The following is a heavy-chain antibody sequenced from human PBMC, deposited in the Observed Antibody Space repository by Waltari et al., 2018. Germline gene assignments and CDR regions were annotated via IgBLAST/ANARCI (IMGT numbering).Heavy chain of an antibody. CDR2: IWYDGSNK. D-gene: IGHD6-13*01. J-gene: IGHJ6*02. CDR1: GSTFSSYG. Sequence: QVQLVESGGGVVQPGRSLRLSCAESGSTFSSYGMHWVRQAPGKGLEWVAVIWYDGSNKYYADSVKGRFTISRDNSKNTLYLQMNSLRAEDTAVYYCARDLAAAGTYYGMDVWGQGTTVTVSS. CDR3: ARDLAAAGTYYGMDV. V-gene: IGHV3-33*01.